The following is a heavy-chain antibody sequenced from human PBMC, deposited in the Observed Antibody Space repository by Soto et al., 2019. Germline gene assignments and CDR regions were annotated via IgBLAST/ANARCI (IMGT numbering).Heavy chain of an antibody. CDR2: IYSGGNT. CDR1: GFTVSTNY. V-gene: IGHV3-53*02. D-gene: IGHD6-19*01. CDR3: ARDKGWYGNDC. J-gene: IGHJ4*02. Sequence: EVQLVETGGGLIQPGGSLRLSCAASGFTVSTNYMTWVRQAPGKGLEWVSIIYSGGNTYYAYSVQGRFTISRDNSKNTLYLQLNSLRAEDTAVYYCARDKGWYGNDCWGQGTLVTVSS.